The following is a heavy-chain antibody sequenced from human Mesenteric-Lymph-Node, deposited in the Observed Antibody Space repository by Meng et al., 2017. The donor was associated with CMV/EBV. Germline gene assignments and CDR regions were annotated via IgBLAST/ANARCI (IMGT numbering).Heavy chain of an antibody. D-gene: IGHD2-2*01. Sequence: GESLKISCAASGFTFSSYAMHWVRQAPGKGLEWVANIKQDGSEKYYVDSVKGRFTISRDNAKNSLYLQMNSLRAEDTAVYYCAREGYCSSTSCYTQDYWGQGTLVTVSS. V-gene: IGHV3-7*01. J-gene: IGHJ4*02. CDR2: IKQDGSEK. CDR3: AREGYCSSTSCYTQDY. CDR1: GFTFSSYA.